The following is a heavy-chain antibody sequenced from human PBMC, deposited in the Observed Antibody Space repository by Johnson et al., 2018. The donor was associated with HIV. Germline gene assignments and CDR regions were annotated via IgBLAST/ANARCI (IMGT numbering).Heavy chain of an antibody. CDR2: ISGDGSDT. J-gene: IGHJ3*02. V-gene: IGHV3-74*03. CDR1: GFTFSSYG. CDR3: ARGGLGYQNIHDAFDI. D-gene: IGHD2-2*01. Sequence: VQLVESGGGFVQPGGSLRLSCAASGFTFSSYGMHWVRQVPGKGLVWVSRISGDGSDTMYADSVKGRFTISRDNAKNTLHLQMNSLRAEDTALYYCARGGLGYQNIHDAFDIWGQGTMVTVSS.